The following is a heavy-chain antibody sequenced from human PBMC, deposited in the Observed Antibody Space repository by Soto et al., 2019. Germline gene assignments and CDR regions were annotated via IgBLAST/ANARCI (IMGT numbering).Heavy chain of an antibody. CDR3: ARDGSSWYEGYWFDP. CDR2: ISYDGSNK. D-gene: IGHD6-13*01. J-gene: IGHJ5*02. Sequence: GGSLRLSCAASGFTFSSYAMHWVRQAPGKGLEWVAVISYDGSNKYYADSVKGRFTISRDNSKNTLYLQMNSLGAEDTAVYFFARDGSSWYEGYWFDPWGQGTLVTVSS. V-gene: IGHV3-30-3*01. CDR1: GFTFSSYA.